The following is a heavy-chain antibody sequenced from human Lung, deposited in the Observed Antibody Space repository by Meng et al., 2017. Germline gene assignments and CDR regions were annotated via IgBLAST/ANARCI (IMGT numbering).Heavy chain of an antibody. CDR1: DYTFTGYG. V-gene: IGHV1-18*01. CDR2: LGAHPGDT. CDR3: ARGTPGRSYCDY. Sequence: HVQLLQSGAEVKQPGASFKVSCKASDYTFTGYGVCWVRQAPGQGLVWMAWLGAHPGDTSFAPKFLGRVTVTADTATATAYMELRSLRSDDTAVYYCARGTPGRSYCDYWGLGTLVTVSS. D-gene: IGHD3-10*01. J-gene: IGHJ4*02.